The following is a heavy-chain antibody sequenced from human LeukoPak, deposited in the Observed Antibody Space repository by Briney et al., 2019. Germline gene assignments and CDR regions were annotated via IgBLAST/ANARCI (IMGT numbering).Heavy chain of an antibody. J-gene: IGHJ4*02. CDR1: GGSISSYY. D-gene: IGHD6-19*01. CDR3: ARATGIAVAGRDLYFDY. Sequence: PSETLSLTCTVSGGSISSYYWSWIRQPPGKGLEWIGYIYYSGSTNYNPSLKSRVTISVDTSKNQFSLKLSSVTAADTAVYYCARATGIAVAGRDLYFDYWGQGTLVTVSS. V-gene: IGHV4-59*01. CDR2: IYYSGST.